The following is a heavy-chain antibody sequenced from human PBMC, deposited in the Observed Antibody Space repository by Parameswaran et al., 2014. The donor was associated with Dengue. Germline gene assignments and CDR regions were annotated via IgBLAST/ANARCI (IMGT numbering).Heavy chain of an antibody. Sequence: LRLSCAVYGGSFSGLLLELDPPAPGKGLEWIGEINHSGSTNYNPSLKSRVTISVDTSKNQFSLKLSSVTAADTAVYYCARVTGPFDYWGQGTLVTVSS. J-gene: IGHJ4*02. CDR3: ARVTGPFDY. D-gene: IGHD3-16*01. CDR1: GGSFSGLL. V-gene: IGHV4-34*01. CDR2: INHSGST.